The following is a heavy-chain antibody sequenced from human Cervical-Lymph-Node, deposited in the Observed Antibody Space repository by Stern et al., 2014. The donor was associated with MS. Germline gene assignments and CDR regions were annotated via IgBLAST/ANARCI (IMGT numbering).Heavy chain of an antibody. J-gene: IGHJ4*02. D-gene: IGHD3-16*01. Sequence: DQLVESGGGVVQPGRSLRLSCAASGFTFSSYGMHWVRQAPGKGLEWVAVIWYDGSNKYYADSVKGRFTISRDNSKNTLYLQMNSLRAEDTAVYYCARDQMGELYTNYFDYWGQGTLVTVSS. CDR3: ARDQMGELYTNYFDY. CDR1: GFTFSSYG. V-gene: IGHV3-33*01. CDR2: IWYDGSNK.